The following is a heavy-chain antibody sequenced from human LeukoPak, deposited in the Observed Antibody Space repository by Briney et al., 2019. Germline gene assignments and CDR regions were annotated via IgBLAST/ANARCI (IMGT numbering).Heavy chain of an antibody. CDR1: GGPISSGDYY. Sequence: PSETLSLTCTVSGGPISSGDYYWSWIRQHPGKGLEWIGNIFYSGSTYYNPSLKSRVTISVDTSKNQFSLRLSSVTAADTAVYYCARGYGGNPPANYWGQGTLVTVSS. V-gene: IGHV4-31*03. J-gene: IGHJ4*02. CDR2: IFYSGST. CDR3: ARGYGGNPPANY. D-gene: IGHD4-23*01.